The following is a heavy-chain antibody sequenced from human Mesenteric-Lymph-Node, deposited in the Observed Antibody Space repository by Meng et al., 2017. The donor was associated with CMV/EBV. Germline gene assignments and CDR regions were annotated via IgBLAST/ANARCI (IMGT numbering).Heavy chain of an antibody. CDR1: GFTFDDYA. CDR2: ISWNSGTI. J-gene: IGHJ6*02. V-gene: IGHV3-9*03. CDR3: AKGRGASVHYYAMDV. Sequence: GGSLRLSCAASGFTFDDYAMHWVRQAPGKGLEWISGISWNSGTIAYADSVKGRFTISRDNAKNSLYLEMNSLRPEDMALYYCAKGRGASVHYYAMDVWGQGTTVTVSS.